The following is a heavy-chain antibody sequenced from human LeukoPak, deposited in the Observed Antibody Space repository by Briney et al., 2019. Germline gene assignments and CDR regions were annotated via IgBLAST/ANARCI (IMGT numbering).Heavy chain of an antibody. J-gene: IGHJ4*02. CDR3: TKDLRYYYADNHSEMDDHDY. CDR1: GFTFSRHW. D-gene: IGHD4-23*01. V-gene: IGHV3-7*01. CDR2: INQDGSEI. Sequence: GGSLRLSCAASGFTFSRHWMTRVRQAPGKGLEWVANINQDGSEIYYVDSVKGRFTISRDNAKDSVSLQMNSLRPEDTALYYCTKDLRYYYADNHSEMDDHDYWGQGTLVTVSS.